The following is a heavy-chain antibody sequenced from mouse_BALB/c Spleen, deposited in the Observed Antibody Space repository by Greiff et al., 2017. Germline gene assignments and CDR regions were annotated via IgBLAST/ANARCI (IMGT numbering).Heavy chain of an antibody. Sequence: QVQLQQPGAELVMPGASVKMSCKASGYTFTDYWMHWVKQRPGQGLEWIGAIDTSDSYTSYNQKFKGKATLTVDESSSTAYMQLSSLTSEDSAVYYCARHGKGAMDDWGQGTSVTVSS. V-gene: IGHV1-69*01. J-gene: IGHJ4*01. CDR1: GYTFTDYW. CDR3: ARHGKGAMDD. D-gene: IGHD1-1*01. CDR2: IDTSDSYT.